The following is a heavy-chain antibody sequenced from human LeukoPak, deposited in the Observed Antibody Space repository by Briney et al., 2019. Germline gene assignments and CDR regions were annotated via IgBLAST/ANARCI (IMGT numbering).Heavy chain of an antibody. J-gene: IGHJ4*02. CDR1: GGSFSSYY. D-gene: IGHD6-19*01. V-gene: IGHV4-59*10. CDR3: AQVSVAGTYY. CDR2: IYTSGST. Sequence: SETLSLTCAVYGGSFSSYYRSWIRQPAGKGLEWIGRIYTSGSTNYNPSLKSRVTMSVDTSKNQFSLKLSSVTAADTAVYYCAQVSVAGTYYWGQGTLVTVSS.